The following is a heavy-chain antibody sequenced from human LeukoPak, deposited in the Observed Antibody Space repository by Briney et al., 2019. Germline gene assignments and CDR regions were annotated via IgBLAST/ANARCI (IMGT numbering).Heavy chain of an antibody. D-gene: IGHD2-15*01. J-gene: IGHJ4*02. Sequence: ASLKVSCKASGYAISDYYMHWVRQAPGQGLEWMGWINTNRGETNYAQQFQGRVTLTRDTSINTAYMELNWLRSDDTAVYYRAKDAGKFNFGDYWGQGTLVTVSS. V-gene: IGHV1-2*02. CDR3: AKDAGKFNFGDY. CDR1: GYAISDYY. CDR2: INTNRGET.